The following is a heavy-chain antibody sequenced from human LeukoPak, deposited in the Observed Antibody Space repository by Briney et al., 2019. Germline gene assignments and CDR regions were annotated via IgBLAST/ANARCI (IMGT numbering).Heavy chain of an antibody. Sequence: SETLSLTCAVYGGSFSGYYWSWIRQPPGKGLEWIGEINHSGSTNYNPSLKSRVTISVDTSKNQFSLKLSSVTAADTAAYYCARPVVRGVITAFDIWGQGTMVTVSS. J-gene: IGHJ3*02. CDR2: INHSGST. V-gene: IGHV4-34*01. CDR1: GGSFSGYY. D-gene: IGHD3-10*01. CDR3: ARPVVRGVITAFDI.